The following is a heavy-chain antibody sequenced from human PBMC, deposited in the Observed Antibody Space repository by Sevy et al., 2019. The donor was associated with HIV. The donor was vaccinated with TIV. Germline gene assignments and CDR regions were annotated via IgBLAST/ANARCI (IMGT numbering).Heavy chain of an antibody. V-gene: IGHV4-61*01. CDR1: GGSVSSGSYY. Sequence: SETLSLTCTVSGGSVSSGSYYWSWIRQPPGQGLEWIGYIYYSGSTNYNPSLKSRVTISVDTSKNQFSLKLSSVTAADTAVYYCARADSIAVAGTLDYWGQGTLVTVSS. CDR2: IYYSGST. CDR3: ARADSIAVAGTLDY. D-gene: IGHD6-19*01. J-gene: IGHJ4*02.